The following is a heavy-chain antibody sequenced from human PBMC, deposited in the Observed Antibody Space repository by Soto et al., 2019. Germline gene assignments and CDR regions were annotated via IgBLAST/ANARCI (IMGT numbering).Heavy chain of an antibody. V-gene: IGHV1-18*01. D-gene: IGHD3-3*01. J-gene: IGHJ4*01. CDR2: ISAYNGNT. Sequence: ASVKVACKASGYTFTSYGISWVRQAPGQGLEWMGWISAYNGNTNYAQKLQGRVTMTTDTSTSTAYMELRSLRSDDTAVYYCARDSAYTYYDFWSGYFSFDYWG. CDR3: ARDSAYTYYDFWSGYFSFDY. CDR1: GYTFTSYG.